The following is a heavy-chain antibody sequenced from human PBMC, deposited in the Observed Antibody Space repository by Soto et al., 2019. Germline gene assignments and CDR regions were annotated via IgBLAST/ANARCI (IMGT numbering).Heavy chain of an antibody. CDR2: ISGSGGST. V-gene: IGHV3-23*01. J-gene: IGHJ3*02. CDR1: GFSFSSYA. Sequence: GGSLRLSCAASGFSFSSYAMSWVRQAPGKGLEWVSAISGSGGSTYYADSVKGRFTISRDNSKNTLYLQMNSLRAEDTAVYYCAKAWKSDIVVVVAAATRFAFDIWGQGTMVT. D-gene: IGHD2-15*01. CDR3: AKAWKSDIVVVVAAATRFAFDI.